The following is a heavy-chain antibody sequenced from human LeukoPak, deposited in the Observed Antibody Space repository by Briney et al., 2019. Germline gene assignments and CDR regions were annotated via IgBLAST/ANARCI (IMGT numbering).Heavy chain of an antibody. CDR1: GGTXSSYA. D-gene: IGHD3-10*01. Sequence: ASVKVSCKASGGTXSSYAISGVRQAPGRGLGWMGGIIPIFGTANYAQKFQGRVTITADESTSTAYMELSSLRSEDTAVYYCASLKYYYGSGSQYYFDYWGQGTLVTVSS. CDR3: ASLKYYYGSGSQYYFDY. CDR2: IIPIFGTA. V-gene: IGHV1-69*13. J-gene: IGHJ4*02.